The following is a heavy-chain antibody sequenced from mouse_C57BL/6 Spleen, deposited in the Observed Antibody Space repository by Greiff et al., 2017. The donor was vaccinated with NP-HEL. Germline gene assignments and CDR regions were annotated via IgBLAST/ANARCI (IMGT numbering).Heavy chain of an antibody. D-gene: IGHD1-1*01. Sequence: VQLQQSGPELVKPGASVKISCKASGYTFTDYYMNWVKQSHGQSLEWIGDINPNNGGTSYNQKFKGKATLTVDKSSSTAYMELRSLTSEDSAVYYCARSNYYYGSRFAYWGQGTLVTVSA. CDR3: ARSNYYYGSRFAY. V-gene: IGHV1-26*01. J-gene: IGHJ3*01. CDR2: INPNNGGT. CDR1: GYTFTDYY.